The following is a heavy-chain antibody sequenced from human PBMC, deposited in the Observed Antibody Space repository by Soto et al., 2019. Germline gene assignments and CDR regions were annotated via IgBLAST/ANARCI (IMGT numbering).Heavy chain of an antibody. J-gene: IGHJ5*02. V-gene: IGHV6-1*01. Sequence: SQTLSLTCAISGDSVSSNSAAWNWIRQSPSRGLEWLGRTYYRSKWYNDYAISVKSRITISPDPSKNQFSLQLNSVAPEDTAVYYCARSGVFGVVITGKESHRGWEWFDPWGQGTLVTVSS. CDR1: GDSVSSNSAA. CDR2: TYYRSKWYN. CDR3: ARSGVFGVVITGKESHRGWEWFDP. D-gene: IGHD3-3*01.